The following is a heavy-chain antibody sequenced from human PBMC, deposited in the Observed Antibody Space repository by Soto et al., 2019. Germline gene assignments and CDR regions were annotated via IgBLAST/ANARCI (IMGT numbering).Heavy chain of an antibody. CDR3: ASKRSRGYSSSSGDY. CDR1: GFTFSSYA. D-gene: IGHD6-6*01. V-gene: IGHV3-30-3*01. CDR2: ISYDGSNK. Sequence: QVQLVESGGGVVQPGRSLRLSCAASGFTFSSYAMHWVRQAPGKGLEWVAVISYDGSNKYYADSVKGRFTISRDNSKNTLYLQMNSLRAEDTAVYYCASKRSRGYSSSSGDYWGQGTLVTVSS. J-gene: IGHJ4*02.